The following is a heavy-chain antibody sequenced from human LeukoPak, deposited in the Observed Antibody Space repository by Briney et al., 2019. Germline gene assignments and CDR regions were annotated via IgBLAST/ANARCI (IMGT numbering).Heavy chain of an antibody. CDR2: MYHSGST. Sequence: SEPLSLPCSVSGYSISSAYYWGWIRQPPGKGLEWIGTMYHSGSTNYNPSLKSRVTISVDTSKNQFSLKLSSVTAADTAVYFCARGFRGDNFDYWGQGTLVTVSS. CDR3: ARGFRGDNFDY. J-gene: IGHJ4*02. D-gene: IGHD7-27*01. V-gene: IGHV4-38-2*02. CDR1: GYSISSAYY.